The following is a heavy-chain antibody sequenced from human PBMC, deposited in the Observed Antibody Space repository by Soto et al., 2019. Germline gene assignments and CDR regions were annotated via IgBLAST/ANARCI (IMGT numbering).Heavy chain of an antibody. CDR1: GGSISSGNYY. Sequence: QVQLQESGPGLVKPSQTLSLTCTVSGGSISSGNYYWSWIRQPPGKGLEWIGFISYSGSTYYNASLKIRVTIPVDTSKNHFSLNLSFVTAADPAVYYCATMGTPATGLYYFDYWGQGTLVTVSS. CDR2: ISYSGST. J-gene: IGHJ4*02. CDR3: ATMGTPATGLYYFDY. V-gene: IGHV4-30-4*01. D-gene: IGHD1-7*01.